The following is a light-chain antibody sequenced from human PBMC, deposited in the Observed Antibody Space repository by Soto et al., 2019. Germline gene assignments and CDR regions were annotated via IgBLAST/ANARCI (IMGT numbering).Light chain of an antibody. Sequence: DIVLTQSPGTLSLSPGERATLSCRASQTVSSNYLAWYQQKPGQAPRLLIYGASSMATGVPDRFSGSGSGTDFTLTISSLQSDDFATYYCQQANSCPRTFGQGTRLEIK. J-gene: IGKJ5*01. CDR3: QQANSCPRT. CDR2: GAS. V-gene: IGKV3-20*01. CDR1: QTVSSNY.